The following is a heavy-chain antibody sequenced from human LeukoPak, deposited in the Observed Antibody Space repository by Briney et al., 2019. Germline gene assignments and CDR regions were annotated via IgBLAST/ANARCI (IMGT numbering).Heavy chain of an antibody. CDR1: GFPFRNYW. CDR3: AKDDPGFGEDFDS. J-gene: IGHJ4*02. Sequence: GGSLRLSCTASGFPFRNYWMNWVRQAPGRGLQWVSAISGSGRTTKYADPVKGRFTISRDNSRNTLYLHIDSLRPDDTALYFCAKDDPGFGEDFDSWGQGTLVIVSS. V-gene: IGHV3-23*01. CDR2: ISGSGRTT. D-gene: IGHD3-10*01.